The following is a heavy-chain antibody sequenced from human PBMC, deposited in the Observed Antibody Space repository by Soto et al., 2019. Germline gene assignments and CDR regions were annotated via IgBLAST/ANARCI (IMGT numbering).Heavy chain of an antibody. CDR1: GGSISSSSYY. D-gene: IGHD3-10*01. J-gene: IGHJ6*02. Sequence: SETLSVTCTVSGGSISSSSYYWGWIRQPPXKGLEWIGSIYYSGSTYYNPSLKSRVTISVDTSKNQFSLKLSSVTAADTAVYYCARIYGSGRYYYYYEMDVWGPGATDTVSS. V-gene: IGHV4-39*01. CDR3: ARIYGSGRYYYYYEMDV. CDR2: IYYSGST.